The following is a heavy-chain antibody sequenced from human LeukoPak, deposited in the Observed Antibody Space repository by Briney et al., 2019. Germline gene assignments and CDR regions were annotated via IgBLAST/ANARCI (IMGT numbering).Heavy chain of an antibody. D-gene: IGHD4-17*01. Sequence: NPAVTLSLSCAASGFTFSSYSMNWVRQAPGKGLEWISSISSSSSNKYYADPVKGRFTNTRDNAKNSLYLQMNSLGAEDTAVYYCARPHYGDFGDDAFDIWGQGTMVTVSS. CDR3: ARPHYGDFGDDAFDI. CDR1: GFTFSSYS. CDR2: ISSSSSNK. J-gene: IGHJ3*02. V-gene: IGHV3-21*01.